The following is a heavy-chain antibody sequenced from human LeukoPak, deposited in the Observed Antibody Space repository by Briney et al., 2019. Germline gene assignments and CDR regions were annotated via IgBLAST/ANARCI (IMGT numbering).Heavy chain of an antibody. Sequence: SQTLSLTCAISGDSVSSNSAAWNWIRQSPSRGLEWLGRTYYGSKWYNDYAVSVKSRITINPDTSKNQFSLQLNSVTPEDTAVYYCARWATIAVAGTFAFDYWGQGTLVTVSS. D-gene: IGHD6-19*01. J-gene: IGHJ4*02. CDR2: TYYGSKWYN. CDR1: GDSVSSNSAA. V-gene: IGHV6-1*01. CDR3: ARWATIAVAGTFAFDY.